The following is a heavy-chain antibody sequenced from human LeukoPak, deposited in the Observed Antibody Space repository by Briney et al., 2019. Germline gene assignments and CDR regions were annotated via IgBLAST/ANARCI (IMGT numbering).Heavy chain of an antibody. CDR2: ISYDGSNK. CDR3: ARRANRSGWNLFDY. Sequence: GGSLRLSCAASGFTFSSYAMHWVRQAPGKGLEWVAVISYDGSNKYYADSVKGRFTISRDNSKNTLYLQMNSLRAEDTAVYYCARRANRSGWNLFDYWGQGTLVTVSS. V-gene: IGHV3-30-3*01. CDR1: GFTFSSYA. J-gene: IGHJ4*02. D-gene: IGHD6-19*01.